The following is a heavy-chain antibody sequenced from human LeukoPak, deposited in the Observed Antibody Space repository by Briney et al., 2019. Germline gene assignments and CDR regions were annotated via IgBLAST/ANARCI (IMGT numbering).Heavy chain of an antibody. V-gene: IGHV4-34*01. CDR3: ARGLDDYIWGSYRYTRTIPFDY. J-gene: IGHJ4*02. CDR2: INHSGST. Sequence: PSETLSLTCAVYGGSFSGYYWSWFRQPPGKGLEWIGEINHSGSTNYNPSLKSRVTISVDTSKNQFSLKLSSVTAADTAVYYCARGLDDYIWGSYRYTRTIPFDYWGQGTLVTVSS. D-gene: IGHD3-16*02. CDR1: GGSFSGYY.